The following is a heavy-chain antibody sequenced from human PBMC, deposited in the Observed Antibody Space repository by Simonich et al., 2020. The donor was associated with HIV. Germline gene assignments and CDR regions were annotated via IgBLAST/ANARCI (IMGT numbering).Heavy chain of an antibody. CDR2: INPSTGAT. Sequence: QVQLVQSGAEVKKPGASVKVSCKASGYTFTDYYMNWVRQAPGHGLEWMGWINPSTGATNYEQNCQGRVTMTRDTSISTAYMELSRRRSDDTAVYYWARRTGGGRGFDYWGQGTLVTVSS. J-gene: IGHJ4*02. CDR1: GYTFTDYY. CDR3: ARRTGGGRGFDY. V-gene: IGHV1-2*02. D-gene: IGHD7-27*01.